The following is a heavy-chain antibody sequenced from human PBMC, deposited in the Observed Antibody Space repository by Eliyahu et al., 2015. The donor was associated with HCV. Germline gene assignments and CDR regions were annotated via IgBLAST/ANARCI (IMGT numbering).Heavy chain of an antibody. D-gene: IGHD4-23*01. J-gene: IGHJ3*02. CDR3: ARDRTRLPYGGNWGDAFDI. Sequence: QVQLVESGGGVVQPGRSLRLSCAASGFTFXSXGXXWVRQAPGKGLEWVAVIWYDGSNKYYADSVKGRFTISRDNSKNTLYLQMNSLRAEDTAVYYCARDRTRLPYGGNWGDAFDIWGQGTMVTVSS. V-gene: IGHV3-33*01. CDR2: IWYDGSNK. CDR1: GFTFXSXG.